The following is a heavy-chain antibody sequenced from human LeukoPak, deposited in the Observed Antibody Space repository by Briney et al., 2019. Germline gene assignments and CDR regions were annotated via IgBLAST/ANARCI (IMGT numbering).Heavy chain of an antibody. CDR3: GSGKIFQNFDWQNNWCDP. D-gene: IGHD3-9*01. CDR2: IYYSRSI. Sequence: SETLSLTCTVSGGSISSSSYYWGWIPQPPGKGLEWIGSIYYSRSIYYTPYLKSRVTITVDTSKRQFPLELTSVTAADTAVYYCGSGKIFQNFDWQNNWCDPWGQGALVTVSS. V-gene: IGHV4-39*01. CDR1: GGSISSSSYY. J-gene: IGHJ5*02.